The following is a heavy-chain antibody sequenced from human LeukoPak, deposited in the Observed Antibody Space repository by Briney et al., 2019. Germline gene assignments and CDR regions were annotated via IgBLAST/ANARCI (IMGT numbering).Heavy chain of an antibody. CDR1: GFTFSDYY. J-gene: IGHJ4*02. CDR2: ISSSDNII. D-gene: IGHD1-26*01. V-gene: IGHV3-11*01. Sequence: GGSLRLSCAASGFTFSDYYMSWVRQAPGKGLEWVSYISSSDNIIYYADSVKGRFTISRDNAKNSLYLQMNSLGAEDTAVYYCARALSGTYYDYWGQGTLVTVSS. CDR3: ARALSGTYYDY.